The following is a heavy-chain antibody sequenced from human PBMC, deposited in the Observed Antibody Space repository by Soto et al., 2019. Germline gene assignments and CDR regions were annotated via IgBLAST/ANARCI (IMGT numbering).Heavy chain of an antibody. CDR2: ISAYNGNT. CDR1: GYTFTSYG. J-gene: IGHJ5*02. V-gene: IGHV1-18*01. CDR3: ARGSSYYYDSSGSYWFDP. D-gene: IGHD3-22*01. Sequence: ASVKVSCKASGYTFTSYGIIWVRQAPGQGLEWMGWISAYNGNTNYAQKLQGRVTMTTDTSTSTAYMELRSLRSDDTAVYYCARGSSYYYDSSGSYWFDPWGQGALVTVSS.